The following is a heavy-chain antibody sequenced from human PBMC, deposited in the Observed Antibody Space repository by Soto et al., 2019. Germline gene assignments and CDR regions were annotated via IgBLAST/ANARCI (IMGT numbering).Heavy chain of an antibody. Sequence: WIAWVRQMPGKGLEWMGIIFPSDSDTRYSPSFQGQVTISADRSTSTVFLQWASLKASDTAVYFCARKDKSGYLNWFDPWGQGTLVTVSS. D-gene: IGHD3-22*01. CDR2: IFPSDSDT. J-gene: IGHJ5*02. CDR3: ARKDKSGYLNWFDP. V-gene: IGHV5-51*01. CDR1: W.